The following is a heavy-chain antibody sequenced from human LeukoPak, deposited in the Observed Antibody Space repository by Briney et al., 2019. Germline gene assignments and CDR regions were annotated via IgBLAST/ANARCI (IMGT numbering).Heavy chain of an antibody. V-gene: IGHV1-18*01. CDR2: ISAYNGNT. CDR3: ARRYYYDSSGYYYYPYFDY. Sequence: ASVKVSCKASGYTFTSYGISWVRQAPGQGLEWMGWISAYNGNTNYARKLQGRVTMTTDTSTSTAYMELRSLRSDDTAVYYCARRYYYDSSGYYYYPYFDYWGQGTLVTVSS. D-gene: IGHD3-22*01. J-gene: IGHJ4*02. CDR1: GYTFTSYG.